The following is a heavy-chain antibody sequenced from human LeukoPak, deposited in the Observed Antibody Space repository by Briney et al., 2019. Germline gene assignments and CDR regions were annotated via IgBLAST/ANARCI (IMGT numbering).Heavy chain of an antibody. Sequence: PGGSLRLSCAASGYTFSSYAMSWVLQAPGKGLEWVSAISGSGGSTYYADSVKGRFTISRDNSKNTLYLQMNSLRAEDTAVYYCAKGYDYYYYYYMDVWGKGTTVTVSS. CDR1: GYTFSSYA. D-gene: IGHD5-18*01. CDR3: AKGYDYYYYYYMDV. J-gene: IGHJ6*03. V-gene: IGHV3-23*01. CDR2: ISGSGGST.